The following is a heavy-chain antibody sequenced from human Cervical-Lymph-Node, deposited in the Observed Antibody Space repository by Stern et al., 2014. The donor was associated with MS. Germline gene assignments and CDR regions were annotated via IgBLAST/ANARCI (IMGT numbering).Heavy chain of an antibody. J-gene: IGHJ4*02. CDR1: GFTFSDYV. Sequence: EVHLVESGGGLVQPGGSLRLSCAASGFTFSDYVINWVRQAPGKGLEWVSGISGNGVDTYYGDSVKGRFTISRDNSKNTLYLQMNSLRAEDTAVYFCAKDVAVADPFYFDYWGQGTLVTVSS. V-gene: IGHV3-23*04. D-gene: IGHD6-19*01. CDR3: AKDVAVADPFYFDY. CDR2: ISGNGVDT.